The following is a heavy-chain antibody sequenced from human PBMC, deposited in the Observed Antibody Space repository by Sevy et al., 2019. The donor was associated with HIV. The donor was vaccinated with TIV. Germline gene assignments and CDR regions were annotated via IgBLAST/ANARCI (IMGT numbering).Heavy chain of an antibody. CDR2: IKVDGSEK. CDR3: ASYCSSSRCLWGMDV. V-gene: IGHV3-7*03. Sequence: GGSLRLSCAASGFTFSRYWMSWVRQAPGKGLEWVANIKVDGSEKYYVESVKGRFTISRDNAKNSLYLQMNSLRAEDTAVYYCASYCSSSRCLWGMDVWGQGTTVTVSS. J-gene: IGHJ6*02. CDR1: GFTFSRYW. D-gene: IGHD2-2*01.